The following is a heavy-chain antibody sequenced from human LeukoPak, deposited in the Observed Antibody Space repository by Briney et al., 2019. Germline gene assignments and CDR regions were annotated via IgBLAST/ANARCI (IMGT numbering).Heavy chain of an antibody. CDR1: GYTFTGYY. CDR3: ARDLYRSGYGFDY. CDR2: INPNSGGT. V-gene: IGHV1-2*02. Sequence: ASVKVSCKASGYTFTGYYMHWVRQAPGQGLEWMGWINPNSGGTNYAQTFQGRVTMTRDTSISTGYMELSRLRSDDTAVYYCARDLYRSGYGFDYWGQGTLVTVSS. J-gene: IGHJ4*02. D-gene: IGHD5-12*01.